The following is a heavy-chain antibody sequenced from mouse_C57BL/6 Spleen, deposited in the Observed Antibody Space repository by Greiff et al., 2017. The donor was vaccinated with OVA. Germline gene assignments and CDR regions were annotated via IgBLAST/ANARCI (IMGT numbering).Heavy chain of an antibody. D-gene: IGHD1-1*01. CDR2: INPGSGGT. Sequence: QVQLQQSGAELVRPGTSVKVSCKASGYAFTNYLIEWVKQRPGQGLEWIGVINPGSGGTNYNEKFKGKATLTADKSSSTAYMQLSSLTSEDSAVYFCARGGAYYGSSSFDYWGQGTTLTVSS. J-gene: IGHJ2*01. CDR3: ARGGAYYGSSSFDY. CDR1: GYAFTNYL. V-gene: IGHV1-54*01.